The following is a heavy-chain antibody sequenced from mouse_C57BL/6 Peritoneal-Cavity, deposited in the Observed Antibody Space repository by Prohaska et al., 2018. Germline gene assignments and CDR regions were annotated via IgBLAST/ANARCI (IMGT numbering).Heavy chain of an antibody. D-gene: IGHD1-1*01. J-gene: IGHJ2*01. CDR3: ARGTTVPDFDY. Sequence: KLSCKATGYTFTGYWIEWVKKRPGHGLEWIGEILPGSGSTNYNEKFKGKATFTADTSSNTAYMQLSCLTTEDSAIYYCARGTTVPDFDYWGQGTTLTVSS. V-gene: IGHV1-9*01. CDR1: GYTFTGYW. CDR2: ILPGSGST.